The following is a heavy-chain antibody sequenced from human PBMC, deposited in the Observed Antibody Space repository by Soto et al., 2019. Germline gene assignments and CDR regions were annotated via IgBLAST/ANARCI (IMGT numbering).Heavy chain of an antibody. D-gene: IGHD1-7*01. CDR1: GYTFTGCY. CDR3: AREGARTGTTRYYYYGMDV. CDR2: INPNSGGT. V-gene: IGHV1-2*02. Sequence: ASVKVSCKASGYTFTGCYMHWVRQAPGQGLEWMGWINPNSGGTNYAQKFQGRVTMTRDTSISTAYMELSRLRSDDTAVYYCAREGARTGTTRYYYYGMDVWGQGTTVTVSS. J-gene: IGHJ6*02.